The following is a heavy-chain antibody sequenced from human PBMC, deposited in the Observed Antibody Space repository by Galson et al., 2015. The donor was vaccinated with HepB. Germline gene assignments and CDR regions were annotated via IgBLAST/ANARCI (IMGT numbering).Heavy chain of an antibody. Sequence: LRLSCAASGFTFSNAWMNWVRQAPGKGLEWVGRIKSKTDGGTTDYAAPVKGRFTISRDDSKNTLYLQMNSLKTEDTAVYYCTTDLSNYCSSTSCCSFDYWGQGTLVTVSS. CDR2: IKSKTDGGTT. J-gene: IGHJ4*02. CDR1: GFTFSNAW. V-gene: IGHV3-15*07. D-gene: IGHD2-2*01. CDR3: TTDLSNYCSSTSCCSFDY.